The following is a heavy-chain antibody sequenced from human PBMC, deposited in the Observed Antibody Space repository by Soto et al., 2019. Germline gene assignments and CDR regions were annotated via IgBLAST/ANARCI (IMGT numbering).Heavy chain of an antibody. CDR3: ARRSSGWYGEYYNGMDV. Sequence: GESLKISCKGSGYSFTSYWISWVRQMPGKGLEWMGRIDPSDSYTNYSPSFQGHVTISADKSISTAYLQWSSLKASDTAMYYCARRSSGWYGEYYNGMDVWGQGTTVTVYS. CDR1: GYSFTSYW. J-gene: IGHJ6*02. CDR2: IDPSDSYT. D-gene: IGHD6-19*01. V-gene: IGHV5-10-1*01.